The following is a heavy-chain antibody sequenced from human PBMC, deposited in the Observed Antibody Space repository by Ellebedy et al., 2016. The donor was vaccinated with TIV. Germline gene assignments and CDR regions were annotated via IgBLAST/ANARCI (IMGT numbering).Heavy chain of an antibody. V-gene: IGHV1-3*04. D-gene: IGHD3-22*01. CDR1: GYDFTSNA. CDR2: IDTNRGDT. J-gene: IGHJ6*02. Sequence: AASVKVSCKATGYDFTSNAVHWVRQAPGQSLEWLGWIDTNRGDTRYSQNLQGRVLITRDTSATTAYMELSSLRSEDTALYYCARGTMLGYYYAMDVWGQGTTVTVSS. CDR3: ARGTMLGYYYAMDV.